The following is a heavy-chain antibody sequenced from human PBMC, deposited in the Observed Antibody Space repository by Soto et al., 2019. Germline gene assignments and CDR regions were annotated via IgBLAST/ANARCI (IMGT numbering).Heavy chain of an antibody. CDR1: GFTVSSNY. J-gene: IGHJ6*02. CDR3: ARDLEPLSGSYYYYYYGMDV. Sequence: GGSLRLSCAASGFTVSSNYMSWVRQAPGKGLEWVSVIYSGGSTYYADSVKGRFTISRDNSKNTLYLQMNSLRAEDTAVYYCARDLEPLSGSYYYYYYGMDVWGQGTTVTVSS. D-gene: IGHD1-26*01. V-gene: IGHV3-66*01. CDR2: IYSGGST.